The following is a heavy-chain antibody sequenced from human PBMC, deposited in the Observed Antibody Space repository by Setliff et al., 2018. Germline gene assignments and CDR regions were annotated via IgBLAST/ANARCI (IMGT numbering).Heavy chain of an antibody. CDR1: GRSVSRDSDF. J-gene: IGHJ4*02. CDR3: ARQVDTPMAPIDY. CDR2: IYSSGST. V-gene: IGHV4-61*09. Sequence: SETLSFTCTVSGRSVSRDSDFWNWIRRSAGNKLEWIGHIYSSGSTEYNPSLKSRVTMSIDASKNQLSLKLSSVTAADSAIYYCARQVDTPMAPIDYWGQGTLVTVSS. D-gene: IGHD5-18*01.